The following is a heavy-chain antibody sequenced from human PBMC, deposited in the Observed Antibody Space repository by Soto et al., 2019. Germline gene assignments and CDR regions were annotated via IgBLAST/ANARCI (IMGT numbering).Heavy chain of an antibody. Sequence: SETLSLTCTLSGGSVISDDYYWSWIRQARDRGLERIGYIYYTVTTNYNPSLKGRFTISVDTSMNQLSLKLSSVTAADTAVYYCAREFSNSPEAFDSWGQGSLVTVSS. J-gene: IGHJ4*02. CDR1: GGSVISDDYY. D-gene: IGHD6-6*01. CDR3: AREFSNSPEAFDS. CDR2: IYYTVTT. V-gene: IGHV4-61*08.